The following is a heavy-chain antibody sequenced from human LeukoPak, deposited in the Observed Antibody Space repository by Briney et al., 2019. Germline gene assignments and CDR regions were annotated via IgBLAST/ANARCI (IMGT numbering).Heavy chain of an antibody. J-gene: IGHJ3*02. CDR3: AREIVGARGAFDI. CDR2: INPSGGST. D-gene: IGHD1-26*01. CDR1: GYTFTGYY. Sequence: GASVKVSCKASGYTFTGYYMHWVRQAPGQGLEWMGIINPSGGSTSYAQKFQGRVTMTGDMSTSTVYMELSSLRSEDTAVYYCAREIVGARGAFDIWGQGTMVTISS. V-gene: IGHV1-46*01.